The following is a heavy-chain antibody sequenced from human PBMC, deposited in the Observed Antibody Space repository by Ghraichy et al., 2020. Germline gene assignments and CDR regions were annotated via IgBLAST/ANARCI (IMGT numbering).Heavy chain of an antibody. V-gene: IGHV4-39*01. D-gene: IGHD3-3*01. CDR2: IYYSGST. CDR3: ARHGRGTIFGVVTNFDY. J-gene: IGHJ4*02. CDR1: GGSISSSSYY. Sequence: LSLTCTVSGGSISSSSYYWGWIRQPPGKGLEWIGSIYYSGSTYYNPSLKSRVTISVDTSKNQFSLKLSSVTAADTAVYYCARHGRGTIFGVVTNFDYWGQGTLVTVSS.